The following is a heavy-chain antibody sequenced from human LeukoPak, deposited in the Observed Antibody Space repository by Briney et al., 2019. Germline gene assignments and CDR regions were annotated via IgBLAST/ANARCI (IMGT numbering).Heavy chain of an antibody. Sequence: GESLKISCMGSGYSFTSYWIGWVRQMPGKGLEWMGIIYPGDSDTRYSPFFQGQVTISADKSISTAYLQWSSLKASDTAMYYCARNGISGYYYMDVWGKGTTVTVSS. CDR1: GYSFTSYW. CDR3: ARNGISGYYYMDV. CDR2: IYPGDSDT. J-gene: IGHJ6*03. V-gene: IGHV5-51*01. D-gene: IGHD3-10*01.